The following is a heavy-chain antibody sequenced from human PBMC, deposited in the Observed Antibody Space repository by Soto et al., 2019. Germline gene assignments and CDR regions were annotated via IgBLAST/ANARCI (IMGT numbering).Heavy chain of an antibody. V-gene: IGHV2-5*01. J-gene: IGHJ4*02. CDR3: AHRQDLGGGYSGYDTGFDY. D-gene: IGHD5-12*01. Sequence: QITLKESGPTLVKPTQTLTLTCTFSGFSLSTSGVGVGWIRQPPGKALEWLALIYWNDDKRYSPSLKSRLTITKDTSKNQVVLTMTNMDPVDTATYYCAHRQDLGGGYSGYDTGFDYWGQGTLVTVSS. CDR1: GFSLSTSGVG. CDR2: IYWNDDK.